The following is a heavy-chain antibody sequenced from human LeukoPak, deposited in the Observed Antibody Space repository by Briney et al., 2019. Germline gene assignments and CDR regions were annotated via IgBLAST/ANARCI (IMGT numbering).Heavy chain of an antibody. D-gene: IGHD2-2*01. J-gene: IGHJ4*02. CDR3: ARGKYQLLRDYYFDY. V-gene: IGHV4-59*01. Sequence: SETLSLTCTVSGGSISSYYWSWIRQPPGKGLEWIGYIYYSGSTNYNPSLESRVTISVDTSKNQFSLKLGSVTAADTAVYYCARGKYQLLRDYYFDYWGQGTLVTVSS. CDR1: GGSISSYY. CDR2: IYYSGST.